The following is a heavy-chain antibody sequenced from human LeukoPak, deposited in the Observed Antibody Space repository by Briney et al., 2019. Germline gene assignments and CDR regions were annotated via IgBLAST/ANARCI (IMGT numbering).Heavy chain of an antibody. V-gene: IGHV1-2*06. Sequence: GASVKVSCKASGYTFTGYYMHLVRQAPGQGLEWMGRINPNSGGTNYAQKFQGRVTMTRDTSISTAYMELSRLRSDDTAVYYCAIPYDRSGYYDFGYWGQGTLVTVSS. J-gene: IGHJ4*02. D-gene: IGHD3-22*01. CDR2: INPNSGGT. CDR3: AIPYDRSGYYDFGY. CDR1: GYTFTGYY.